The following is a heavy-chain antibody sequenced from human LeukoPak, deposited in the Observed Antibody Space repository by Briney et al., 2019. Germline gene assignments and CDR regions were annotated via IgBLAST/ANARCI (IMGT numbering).Heavy chain of an antibody. D-gene: IGHD3-10*02. CDR1: GFSLSTSGMC. CDR2: IDWDDDK. V-gene: IGHV2-70*11. Sequence: SGPTLVNPTQTLTLTCTFSGFSLSTSGMCVSWIRQPPGKALEWLARIDWDDDKYYSTSLKTRLTISKDTSKTQLVLTMTNMDPVDTATYYCARISVRVGHFDYWGEGTLGTVSS. CDR3: ARISVRVGHFDY. J-gene: IGHJ4*02.